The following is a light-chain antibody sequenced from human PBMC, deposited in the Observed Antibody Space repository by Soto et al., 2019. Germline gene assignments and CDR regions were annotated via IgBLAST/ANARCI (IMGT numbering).Light chain of an antibody. Sequence: IVLTQSPGTLSLSPGERATLSCRASQHISSTYLAWYQQKSGQAPRVIIFGASTRAAGIPDRFSGSGSGTDFTLTISGLEPEDFAVYYCQQYSSSQETFGQGTRVEIQ. CDR3: QQYSSSQET. CDR2: GAS. CDR1: QHISSTY. J-gene: IGKJ1*01. V-gene: IGKV3-20*01.